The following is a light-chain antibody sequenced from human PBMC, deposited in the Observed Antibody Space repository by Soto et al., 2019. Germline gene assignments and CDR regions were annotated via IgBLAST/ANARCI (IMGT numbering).Light chain of an antibody. CDR2: DVS. CDR1: SSDVGGYNY. V-gene: IGLV2-11*01. CDR3: CSYAGSYTLYV. Sequence: ALTQPCSVSGSPGQSVTISCTGTSSDVGGYNYVSWYQQHPGKAPKLMIYDVSKRPSGVPDRFSGSKSGNTASLTISGLQAEDEADYYCCSYAGSYTLYVFGTGTKLTVL. J-gene: IGLJ1*01.